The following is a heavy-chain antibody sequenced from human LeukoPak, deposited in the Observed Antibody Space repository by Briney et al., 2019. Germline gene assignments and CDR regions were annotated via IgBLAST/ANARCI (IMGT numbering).Heavy chain of an antibody. J-gene: IGHJ6*03. Sequence: PGGSLRLSCEASGFTLSSYWMSWVRQAPGKGLEWVANIKQDGSEKYYVDSVKGRFTISRDNAKNSLYLQMNSLRAEDTAVYYCARGVATTARYYYYMDVWGKGTTVTVSS. CDR2: IKQDGSEK. CDR3: ARGVATTARYYYYMDV. V-gene: IGHV3-7*01. CDR1: GFTLSSYW. D-gene: IGHD5-12*01.